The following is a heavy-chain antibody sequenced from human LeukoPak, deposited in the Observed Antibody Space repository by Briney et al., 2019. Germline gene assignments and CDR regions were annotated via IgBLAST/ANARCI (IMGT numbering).Heavy chain of an antibody. D-gene: IGHD3-16*02. CDR3: ARDRGITFGGVIVIQTRGAFDI. V-gene: IGHV3-7*01. Sequence: GGSLRLSCAASGFTFSSYWMSWVRQAPGKGLDWVANIKQDGSEKYYVDSVKGRFTISRDNAKNSLYLQMNSLRAEDTAVYYCARDRGITFGGVIVIQTRGAFDIWGQGTMVTVSS. CDR2: IKQDGSEK. J-gene: IGHJ3*02. CDR1: GFTFSSYW.